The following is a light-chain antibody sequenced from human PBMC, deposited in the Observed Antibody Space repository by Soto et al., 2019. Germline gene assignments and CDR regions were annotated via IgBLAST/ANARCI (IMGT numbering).Light chain of an antibody. CDR2: GAS. V-gene: IGKV3-20*01. CDR1: QAINNN. CDR3: QQYGGSPRT. Sequence: VLTQAPDTLSVSPGERATLSCRASQAINNNVAWYQLKDGQVPRLLIYGASTRAADVPARLSGGGSGTEFTLTISRLEPEDFAVYHCQQYGGSPRTFGQGTKVDIK. J-gene: IGKJ1*01.